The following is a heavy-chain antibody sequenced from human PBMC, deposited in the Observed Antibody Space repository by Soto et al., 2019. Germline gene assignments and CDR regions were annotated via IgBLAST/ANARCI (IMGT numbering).Heavy chain of an antibody. J-gene: IGHJ4*02. CDR1: GFTFSSYG. D-gene: IGHD6-13*01. CDR3: ARWGIAAGDY. Sequence: QVQLVESGGGVVQPGRSLRLSCAASGFTFSSYGMHWVRQAPGKGLEWVAVIWYDGSNKYYADSVKGRFTISRDNSKNPLYMQMNSLRAEDTAVYYCARWGIAAGDYWGQGTLVTVSS. V-gene: IGHV3-33*01. CDR2: IWYDGSNK.